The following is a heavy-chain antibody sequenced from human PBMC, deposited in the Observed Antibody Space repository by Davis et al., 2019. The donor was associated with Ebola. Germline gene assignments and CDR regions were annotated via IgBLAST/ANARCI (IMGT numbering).Heavy chain of an antibody. D-gene: IGHD3-10*01. J-gene: IGHJ6*02. V-gene: IGHV4-34*01. Sequence: MPSETLSLTCTVSGGPISTFYWSWIRQPPGKGLEWIGEINHSGSTNYNPSLKSRVTISVDTSKNQFSLKLSSVTAADTAVYFCARGSMIRGVSFYYGMDVWGQGTAVTVSS. CDR2: INHSGST. CDR3: ARGSMIRGVSFYYGMDV. CDR1: GGPISTFY.